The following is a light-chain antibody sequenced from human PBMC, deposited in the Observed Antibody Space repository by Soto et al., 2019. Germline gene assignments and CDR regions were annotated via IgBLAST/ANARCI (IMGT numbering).Light chain of an antibody. CDR1: QSITRF. J-gene: IGKJ5*01. Sequence: DIQMTQSPSSLSASVGDRVTITCRASQSITRFLNWYQQKPGKAPRLLIYAASSFQTGVPSRFSGSGSGTDFTLTISSLQPEDFATYYCQQNYSPPAITFGQGTRLEIK. CDR3: QQNYSPPAIT. CDR2: AAS. V-gene: IGKV1-39*01.